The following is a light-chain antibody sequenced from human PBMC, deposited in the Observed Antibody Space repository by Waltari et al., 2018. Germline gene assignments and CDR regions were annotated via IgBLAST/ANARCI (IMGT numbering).Light chain of an antibody. Sequence: SYDLTQPPSVSVSPGQTASISCSGDKLDINYAYWYQQKPGQSPVLVIYQHNRPTSGISCRFSGSNSGNTATLTISGTQAMDEADYYCQTWDRTTVVFGGGTKLTVL. J-gene: IGLJ2*01. CDR1: KLDINY. V-gene: IGLV3-1*01. CDR2: QHN. CDR3: QTWDRTTVV.